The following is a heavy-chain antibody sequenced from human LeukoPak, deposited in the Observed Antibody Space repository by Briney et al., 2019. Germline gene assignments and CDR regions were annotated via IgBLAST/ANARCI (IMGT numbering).Heavy chain of an antibody. V-gene: IGHV3-74*01. D-gene: IGHD2-15*01. CDR3: ARVPGGNSYYYCMDV. CDR2: INSDGSST. Sequence: PGGSLRLSCAASGFTFSSYWMHWVRQAPGKGLVWVSRINSDGSSTSYADSVKGRFTISRDNAKNTLYLQMNSLRAEDTAVYYCARVPGGNSYYYCMDVWGKGTTVTVSS. J-gene: IGHJ6*03. CDR1: GFTFSSYW.